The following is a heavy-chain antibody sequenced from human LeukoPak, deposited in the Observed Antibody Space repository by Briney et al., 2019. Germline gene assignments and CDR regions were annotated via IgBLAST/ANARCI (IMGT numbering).Heavy chain of an antibody. CDR3: ARVGDRRSDYFDY. Sequence: SVKVSCKASGGTFSSYAISWVRQAPGQGLEWMGGIIPIFGTANYAQRFQGRVTITADESTSTAYMELSSLRSEDTAVYYCARVGDRRSDYFDYWGQGTLVTVSS. CDR2: IIPIFGTA. V-gene: IGHV1-69*13. J-gene: IGHJ4*02. D-gene: IGHD3-3*01. CDR1: GGTFSSYA.